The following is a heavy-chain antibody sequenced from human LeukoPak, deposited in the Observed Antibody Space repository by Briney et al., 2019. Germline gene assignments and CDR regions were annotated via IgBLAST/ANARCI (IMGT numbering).Heavy chain of an antibody. CDR1: GFTFSSYW. V-gene: IGHV3-74*01. D-gene: IGHD6-19*01. CDR2: INSDGSST. J-gene: IGHJ6*02. Sequence: GGSLRLSCAASGFTFSSYWMHWVRQAPGKGLVWVSRINSDGSSTSYADSVKGRFIISRDNAKNALYLQMNGLRAEDTAVYYCARGFVVAGKVLDYYYGKDVWGQGTTVTVSS. CDR3: ARGFVVAGKVLDYYYGKDV.